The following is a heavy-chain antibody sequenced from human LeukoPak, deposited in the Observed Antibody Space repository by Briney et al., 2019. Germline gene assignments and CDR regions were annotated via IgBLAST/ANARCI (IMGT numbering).Heavy chain of an antibody. V-gene: IGHV3-30*02. D-gene: IGHD3-10*01. J-gene: IGHJ4*02. CDR2: TRYDGSNK. Sequence: PGGSLRLSCAASGFTFSSHGMHWVRQAPGKGLEWVAFTRYDGSNKYYADSLKGRFTISRDNAKNSLYLQMNSLRAEDTAVYYCAKDRGSGSENFDYWGQGTLVIVSS. CDR1: GFTFSSHG. CDR3: AKDRGSGSENFDY.